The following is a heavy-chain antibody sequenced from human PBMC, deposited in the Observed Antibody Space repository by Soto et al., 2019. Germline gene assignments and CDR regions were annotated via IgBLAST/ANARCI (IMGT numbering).Heavy chain of an antibody. CDR1: GFTFSSYS. CDR2: ISSSSSTI. Sequence: GGSLRLSCAASGFTFSSYSMNWVRQAPGKGLEWVSYISSSSSTIYYADSVKGRFTISRDNAKNSLYLQMNSLRDEDTAVYYCARDLTGTPRGPYYYYGMDVWGQGTTVTVSS. CDR3: ARDLTGTPRGPYYYYGMDV. D-gene: IGHD1-7*01. J-gene: IGHJ6*02. V-gene: IGHV3-48*02.